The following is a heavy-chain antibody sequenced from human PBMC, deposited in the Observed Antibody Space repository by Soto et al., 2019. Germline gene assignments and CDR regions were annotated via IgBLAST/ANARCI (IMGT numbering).Heavy chain of an antibody. D-gene: IGHD3-3*01. Sequence: VQLVESGGGVVQPGRSLRLSCAASGFTFSSYAMHWVRQAPGKGLEWVAVISYDGSNKYYADSVKGRFTISRDNSKNTLYLQMNSLRAEDTAVYYCARDMAVGYYYYYYYYGMDVWGQGTTVTVSS. CDR1: GFTFSSYA. CDR2: ISYDGSNK. CDR3: ARDMAVGYYYYYYYYGMDV. J-gene: IGHJ6*02. V-gene: IGHV3-30-3*01.